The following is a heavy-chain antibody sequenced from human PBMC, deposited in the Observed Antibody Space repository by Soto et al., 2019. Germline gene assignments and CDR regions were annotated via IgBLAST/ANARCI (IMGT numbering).Heavy chain of an antibody. V-gene: IGHV4-30-4*01. CDR2: IYYSGST. D-gene: IGHD3-9*01. CDR1: ADSHTRGANY. CDR3: ARVDILTVYGCMDV. Sequence: SETQGHTSPVAADSHTRGANYWSCFCQPTGSGLEWIGYIYYSGSTYYNPTLKSRVTISVDRSKNLFSLKLSSVTAADTAVYYCARVDILTVYGCMDVWGKGTTVT. J-gene: IGHJ6*04.